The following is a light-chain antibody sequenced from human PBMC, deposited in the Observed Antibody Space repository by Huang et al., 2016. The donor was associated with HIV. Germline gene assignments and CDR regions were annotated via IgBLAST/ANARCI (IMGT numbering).Light chain of an antibody. CDR3: QQSYSNTFT. Sequence: DIQMTQSPSSLSASVGDRVIITCRASQSISSSLTWYQQQPGKAPNLLSYGASSLQTGVPARFSGSGSGTDFTLTIRSLKPEDFATYYCQQSYSNTFTFGAGTKVDVK. J-gene: IGKJ3*01. CDR1: QSISSS. V-gene: IGKV1-39*01. CDR2: GAS.